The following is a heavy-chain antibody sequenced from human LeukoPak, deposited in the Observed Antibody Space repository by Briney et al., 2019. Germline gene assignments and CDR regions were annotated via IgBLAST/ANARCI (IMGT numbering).Heavy chain of an antibody. CDR2: ITGNGGST. J-gene: IGHJ4*02. CDR3: AKVSPFYLVIRPGPDY. D-gene: IGHD2-2*01. V-gene: IGHV3-23*01. Sequence: PGGSLRLCCAASGFTFSSYAMIWVRQAPGKGLESVSTITGNGGSTYYADSMQDRFTISRDNSKNTLYLQMNSLRAEDTAVYYCAKVSPFYLVIRPGPDYWGQGTLVTVSS. CDR1: GFTFSSYA.